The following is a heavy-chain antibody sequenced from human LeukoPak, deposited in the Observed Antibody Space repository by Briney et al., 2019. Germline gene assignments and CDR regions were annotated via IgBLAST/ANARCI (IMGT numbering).Heavy chain of an antibody. V-gene: IGHV3-13*01. CDR1: GFTFSNYD. CDR2: IGTAGDT. D-gene: IGHD2-15*01. Sequence: GGSLRLSCAASGFTFSNYDMHWVRQATGEGLDWVSAIGTAGDTYYQGSVRGRFTMSRENAKNSLYLQMNSLTAGDTAVYYCARGADTHFDYWGQGVLVTVSS. J-gene: IGHJ4*02. CDR3: ARGADTHFDY.